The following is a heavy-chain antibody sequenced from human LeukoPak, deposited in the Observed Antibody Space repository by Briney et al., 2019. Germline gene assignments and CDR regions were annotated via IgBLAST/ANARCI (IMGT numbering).Heavy chain of an antibody. D-gene: IGHD3-10*01. CDR2: ISAYNGNT. CDR1: GYTFTSYG. J-gene: IGHJ6*02. V-gene: IGHV1-18*01. CDR3: ARIRVWFGELYYYGMDV. Sequence: ASVKVSRKASGYTFTSYGISWVRQPPGQGLEWMGWISAYNGNTNYAQKLQGRVTMTTDTSTSTAYMELRSLRSDDTAAYYCARIRVWFGELYYYGMDVWGQGTTVTVSS.